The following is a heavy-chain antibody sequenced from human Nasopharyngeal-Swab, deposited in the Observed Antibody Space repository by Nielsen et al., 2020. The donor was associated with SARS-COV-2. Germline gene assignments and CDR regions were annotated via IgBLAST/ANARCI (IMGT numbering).Heavy chain of an antibody. CDR2: ISSSGSTK. CDR1: GFTFSDYY. D-gene: IGHD6-13*01. V-gene: IGHV3-11*04. CDR3: ANAAGTSDY. J-gene: IGHJ4*02. Sequence: GESLKISCAASGFTFSDYYMSWIRQAPGKGLEWVSYISSSGSTKYYADSVKGRFTISRDNAKNSLYLQMNSLRAEDTAVYYCANAAGTSDYWGQGTLVTVSS.